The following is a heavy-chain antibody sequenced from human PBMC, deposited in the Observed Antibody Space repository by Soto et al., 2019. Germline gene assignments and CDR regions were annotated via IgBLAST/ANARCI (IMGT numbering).Heavy chain of an antibody. CDR1: GASISNDY. CDR2: IYNGGRP. Sequence: SETLSLTCTVSGASISNDYWSWIRQPPGKRLEYIGFIYNGGRPNYNPSLESRLTISQDTSQNQLSMKLKSVTAADTAVYYCARLGGYYQAFDNWGQGTLVTVS. D-gene: IGHD3-3*01. J-gene: IGHJ4*02. CDR3: ARLGGYYQAFDN. V-gene: IGHV4-59*01.